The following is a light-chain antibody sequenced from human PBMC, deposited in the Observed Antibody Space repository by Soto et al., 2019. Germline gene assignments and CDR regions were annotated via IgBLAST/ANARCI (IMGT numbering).Light chain of an antibody. CDR1: QSVSKY. CDR3: QQRSNWPIT. Sequence: EIVLTQSPATLSLSPGERATLSCRTSQSVSKYFAWYQQKPGRAPRLLIYAASSRGTGIPARFIGSGSGTDFTLTISSLEPEDFAFYYCQQRSNWPITFGQGTRLEIK. V-gene: IGKV3-11*01. CDR2: AAS. J-gene: IGKJ5*01.